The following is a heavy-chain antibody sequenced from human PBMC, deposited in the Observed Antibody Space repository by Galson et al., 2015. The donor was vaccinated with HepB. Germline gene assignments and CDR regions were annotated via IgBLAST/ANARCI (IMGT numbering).Heavy chain of an antibody. D-gene: IGHD3-16*01. CDR1: GGLFSAHY. CDR3: ARGAGEDTNNKPLDS. Sequence: ETLSLTCAVYGGLFSAHYWSWIRQSPGKGLEWIGEINHSGNINYNPSLKSRITLSVDTSKNQFSLEVRSMTAADTAVYYCARGAGEDTNNKPLDSWGQGILATVSP. CDR2: INHSGNI. V-gene: IGHV4-34*01. J-gene: IGHJ4*02.